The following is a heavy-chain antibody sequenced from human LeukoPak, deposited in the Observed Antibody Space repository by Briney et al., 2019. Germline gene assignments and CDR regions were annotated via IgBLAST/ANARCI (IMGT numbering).Heavy chain of an antibody. Sequence: SETLSLTCTVSGGSISSYYWSWIRQPPGKGLEWIGYIYYSGSTNYNPSLKSRVTISVDTSKNQFSLQLNSVTPEDTAVYYCARVGEQWLVFFGYWGQGTLVTVSS. J-gene: IGHJ4*02. V-gene: IGHV4-59*12. CDR2: IYYSGST. CDR3: ARVGEQWLVFFGY. CDR1: GGSISSYY. D-gene: IGHD6-19*01.